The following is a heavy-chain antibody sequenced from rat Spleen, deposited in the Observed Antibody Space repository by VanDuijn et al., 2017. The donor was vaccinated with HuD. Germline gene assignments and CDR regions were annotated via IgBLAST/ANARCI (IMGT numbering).Heavy chain of an antibody. CDR3: TRGGNYDLDY. D-gene: IGHD1-10*01. CDR2: LSYDATAP. J-gene: IGHJ2*01. V-gene: IGHV5-7*01. Sequence: EVQLVESGGGLVQPGRSMKLSCAASGFPFSDYYMAWVRQAPTKGLEWVATLSYDATAPYYRDSVKGRFTASRDDAKNTLYLQMDSRTSEDKATYYCTRGGNYDLDYWGRGVMVTVSS. CDR1: GFPFSDYY.